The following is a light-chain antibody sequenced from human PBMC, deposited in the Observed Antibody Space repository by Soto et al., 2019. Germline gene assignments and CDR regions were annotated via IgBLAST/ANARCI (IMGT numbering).Light chain of an antibody. Sequence: DIQMTQSPSSLSASVGDRVTITCRASRGISNYLAWFQQKPGKAPKLLIYDASSLESGVPSRFSGSGSGTEFTLIISSLQPDDFATYYCQQYNSYWTVGQGTKVDI. CDR3: QQYNSYWT. V-gene: IGKV1-16*01. CDR2: DAS. CDR1: RGISNY. J-gene: IGKJ1*01.